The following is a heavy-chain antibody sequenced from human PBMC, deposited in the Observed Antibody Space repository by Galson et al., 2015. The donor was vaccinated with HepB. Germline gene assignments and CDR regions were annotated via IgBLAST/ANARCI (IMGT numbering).Heavy chain of an antibody. D-gene: IGHD3-16*02. J-gene: IGHJ4*02. CDR1: GFRFAEYY. CDR3: TRDRGLTFGGVIECFDY. Sequence: SVKVSCKASGFRFAEYYLHWVRQAPGQGLEWMGWIKPNTADTKYAQSFQGRVTLTRDTSINTAYMELTKLTSDDTAIYYCTRDRGLTFGGVIECFDYWGQGTLVAVSS. V-gene: IGHV1-2*02. CDR2: IKPNTADT.